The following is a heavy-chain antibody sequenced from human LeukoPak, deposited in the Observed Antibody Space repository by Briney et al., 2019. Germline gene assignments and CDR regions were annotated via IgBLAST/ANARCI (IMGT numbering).Heavy chain of an antibody. CDR1: CGSIISSSYY. CDR3: ASPIRSYCSGGSCYSEDY. V-gene: IGHV4-39*01. J-gene: IGHJ4*02. CDR2: IYYSGST. Sequence: APLSLPCTVSCGSIISSSYYWGWIRQPPGKGLEWIGSIYYSGSTYYNPSLKSRVTISVDTSKNQFSLKLSSVTAADTAVYYRASPIRSYCSGGSCYSEDYWGQGTLVTVSS. D-gene: IGHD2-15*01.